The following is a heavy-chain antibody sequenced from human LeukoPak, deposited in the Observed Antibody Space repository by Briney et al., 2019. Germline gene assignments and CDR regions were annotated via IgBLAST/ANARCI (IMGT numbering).Heavy chain of an antibody. V-gene: IGHV3-23*01. D-gene: IGHD3-22*01. Sequence: PGGSLRLSCAASGFTFTNYGMNWVRQAPGKGLEWVSAISGSGGSTYYADSVKGRFTISRDNSKNTLYLQMNSLRAEDTAVYYCAKDYDSSGYFDYWGQGTLVTVSS. CDR2: ISGSGGST. J-gene: IGHJ4*02. CDR1: GFTFTNYG. CDR3: AKDYDSSGYFDY.